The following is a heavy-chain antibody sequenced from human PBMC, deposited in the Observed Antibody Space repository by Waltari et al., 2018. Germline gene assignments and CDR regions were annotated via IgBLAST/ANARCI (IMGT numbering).Heavy chain of an antibody. Sequence: QVQLVESGGGVVQPGGSLRLSCAASGLTFRSYGMHVVRPAPGKGLEWVAFIRYDGSNKYYADSVKGRFTISRDNSKNTLYLQMNSLRAEDTAVYYCAKDGGSSSWYKIDYWGQGTLVTVSS. CDR3: AKDGGSSSWYKIDY. CDR1: GLTFRSYG. J-gene: IGHJ4*02. V-gene: IGHV3-30*02. D-gene: IGHD6-13*01. CDR2: IRYDGSNK.